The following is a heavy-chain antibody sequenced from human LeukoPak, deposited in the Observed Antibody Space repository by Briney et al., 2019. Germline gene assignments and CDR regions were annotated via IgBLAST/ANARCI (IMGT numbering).Heavy chain of an antibody. Sequence: SETLSLTCTVSGGSISSYYWSWIRQPPGKGLEWIGYIYYSGSTNYNPSLKSRVTIPIDTSKNQFSLKLSSVTAADTAVYYCARRIVGAHADYWGQGTLVTVSS. CDR2: IYYSGST. CDR3: ARRIVGAHADY. J-gene: IGHJ4*02. CDR1: GGSISSYY. V-gene: IGHV4-59*08. D-gene: IGHD1-26*01.